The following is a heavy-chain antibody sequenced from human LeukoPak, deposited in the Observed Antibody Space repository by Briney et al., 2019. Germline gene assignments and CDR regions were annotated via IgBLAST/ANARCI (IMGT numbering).Heavy chain of an antibody. Sequence: GGSLRLSCAASGFPFSSYGMIWVRQAPGKGLEWVSGISGSGGSTYLADSVKGRFTISRDNSKNTLYLQMNSLRADDTAVYYCAKDRPTVYSSSWLHFLDSWGQGTLVTVSS. CDR3: AKDRPTVYSSSWLHFLDS. CDR1: GFPFSSYG. CDR2: ISGSGGST. D-gene: IGHD6-13*01. J-gene: IGHJ4*02. V-gene: IGHV3-23*01.